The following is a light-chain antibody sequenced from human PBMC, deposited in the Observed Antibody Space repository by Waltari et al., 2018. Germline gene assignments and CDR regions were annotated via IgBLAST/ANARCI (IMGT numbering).Light chain of an antibody. J-gene: IGLJ3*02. V-gene: IGLV3-1*01. CDR3: QAWDSTGE. CDR2: QDS. CDR1: NLGNKY. Sequence: SYELTQPPSESVSPGQTATITCSGDNLGNKYACWYQQKPGQSPVVVIYQDSKRPSGIPERFSGSNSGNTATLTISETQAMDEADYYCQAWDSTGEFGGGTKLTVL.